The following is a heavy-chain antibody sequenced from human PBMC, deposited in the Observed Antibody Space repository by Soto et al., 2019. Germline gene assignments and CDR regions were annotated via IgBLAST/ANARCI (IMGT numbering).Heavy chain of an antibody. CDR1: GGSISGYY. CDR2: MYSSGSA. D-gene: IGHD2-15*01. Sequence: LTCSVSGGSISGYYWSWIRQPPGKGLEWIGYMYSSGSANYNPSLESRVTISLATSKNQFSLKMSSVTATDTAVYYCARYTHSDHYMDVWGRGTTVTVSS. CDR3: ARYTHSDHYMDV. V-gene: IGHV4-59*08. J-gene: IGHJ6*03.